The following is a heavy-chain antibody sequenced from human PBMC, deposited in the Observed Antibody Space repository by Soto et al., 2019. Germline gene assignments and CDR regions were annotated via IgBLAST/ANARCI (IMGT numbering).Heavy chain of an antibody. CDR2: ISIAGGTT. CDR3: AKGWSSSSSNLFDF. Sequence: GGSLRLSCVASGFTFSSYSMNWVRQAPGKGLEWVSTISIAGGTTYYADSVKGRFTISRDNSKNTLYLQMNSLRAEDTAIYYCAKGWSSSSSNLFDFWGPGTLVTVSS. V-gene: IGHV3-23*01. CDR1: GFTFSSYS. J-gene: IGHJ4*02. D-gene: IGHD6-6*01.